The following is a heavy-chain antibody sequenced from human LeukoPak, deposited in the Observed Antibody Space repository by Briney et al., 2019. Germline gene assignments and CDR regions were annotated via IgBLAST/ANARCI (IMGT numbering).Heavy chain of an antibody. CDR2: IYSGGST. J-gene: IGHJ5*02. D-gene: IGHD6-13*01. CDR1: GFTFSSYG. Sequence: GRSLRLSCAASGFTFSSYGMHWVRQAPGKGLEWVSVIYSGGSTYYADSVKGRFTISRDNSKNTLYLQMNSLRAEDTAVYYCARVWRNSWYKRGGNWFDPWGQGTLVTVSS. V-gene: IGHV3-53*01. CDR3: ARVWRNSWYKRGGNWFDP.